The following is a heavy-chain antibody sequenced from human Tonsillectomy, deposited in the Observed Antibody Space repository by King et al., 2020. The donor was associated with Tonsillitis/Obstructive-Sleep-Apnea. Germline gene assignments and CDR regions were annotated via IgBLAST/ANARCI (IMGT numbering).Heavy chain of an antibody. Sequence: VQLQQWGAGLLKPSETLSLTCAVYGGFLSGYYWSWIRQPPGKGLEWIGEINDSGGTNYNPSLESRLTISVDTSKNQFSLNLSSATAANTAVYYCARRSYNYNAMDVWGQGTTVTVSS. CDR2: INDSGGT. V-gene: IGHV4-34*01. CDR1: GGFLSGYY. CDR3: ARRSYNYNAMDV. J-gene: IGHJ6*02.